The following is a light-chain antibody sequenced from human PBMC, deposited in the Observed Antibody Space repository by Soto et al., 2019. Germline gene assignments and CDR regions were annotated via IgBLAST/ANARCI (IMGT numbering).Light chain of an antibody. V-gene: IGKV1-5*03. CDR1: QSIGTW. CDR3: KQYNKYPLT. J-gene: IGKJ4*01. Sequence: DIQMTQSPSTLSASVGDRVTITCRASQSIGTWLAWYQQKPGKAPKLLIYKASSLEGGVPSRFSGSGSGTEFNITVSSLQPDDFATYYCKQYNKYPLTFGGGTKVDIK. CDR2: KAS.